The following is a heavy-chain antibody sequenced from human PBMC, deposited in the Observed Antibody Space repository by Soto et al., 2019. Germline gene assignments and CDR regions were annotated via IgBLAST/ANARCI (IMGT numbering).Heavy chain of an antibody. CDR2: INAGNGNT. CDR1: GYTFTSSA. Sequence: ASVKISCTASGYTFTSSAMHWVRQTPGQRLEWMGWINAGNGNTKYSQKFQGRVTITRDTSASTAYMELSSLRSEDTAVYYCARRAGTGNWFDPWGQGTLVTVSS. D-gene: IGHD1-7*01. CDR3: ARRAGTGNWFDP. J-gene: IGHJ5*02. V-gene: IGHV1-3*01.